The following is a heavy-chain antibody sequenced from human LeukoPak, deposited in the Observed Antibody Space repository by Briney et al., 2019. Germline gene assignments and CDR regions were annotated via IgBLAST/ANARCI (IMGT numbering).Heavy chain of an antibody. CDR2: IYYSGST. CDR1: GGSISSYY. D-gene: IGHD3-16*01. Sequence: SETLSLTCTVSGGSISSYYRSWIRQPPGKGLEWIGYIYYSGSTNYNPSLKSRVTISVDTSKNQFSLKLSSVTAADTAVYYCARDLIRFDPWGQGTLVTVSS. J-gene: IGHJ5*02. CDR3: ARDLIRFDP. V-gene: IGHV4-59*01.